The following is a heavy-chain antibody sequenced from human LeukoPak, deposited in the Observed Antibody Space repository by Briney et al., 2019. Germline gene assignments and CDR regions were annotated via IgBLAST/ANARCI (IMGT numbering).Heavy chain of an antibody. V-gene: IGHV3-9*01. CDR2: ISWNSGSI. CDR1: GFTFDDYA. J-gene: IGHJ4*02. Sequence: GRSLRLSCAASGFTFDDYAMHWVWQAPGKGLEWVSGISWNSGSIGYADSVKGRFTISRDNAKNSLYLQMNSLRAEDTALYYCAKDRGVIGSSGFDYWGQGTLVTVSS. D-gene: IGHD3-22*01. CDR3: AKDRGVIGSSGFDY.